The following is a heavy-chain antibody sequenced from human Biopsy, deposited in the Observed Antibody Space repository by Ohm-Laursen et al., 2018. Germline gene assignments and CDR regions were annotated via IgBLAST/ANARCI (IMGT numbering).Heavy chain of an antibody. CDR1: GYTFSGYY. Sequence: ASVKVSCKASGYTFSGYYMHWVRQAPGQGLEWMGWINPDSGVTNYAQKFQGRVTMTRDTSISTAYMELSSLRSDDTAVYYCARDSGDGSGNYGGCFDPWGQGTLVTVSS. CDR2: INPDSGVT. J-gene: IGHJ5*02. D-gene: IGHD3-10*01. CDR3: ARDSGDGSGNYGGCFDP. V-gene: IGHV1-2*02.